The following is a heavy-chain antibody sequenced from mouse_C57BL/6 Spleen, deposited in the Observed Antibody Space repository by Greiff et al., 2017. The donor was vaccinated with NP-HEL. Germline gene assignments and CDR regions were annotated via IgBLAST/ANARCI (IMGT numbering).Heavy chain of an antibody. CDR3: ARRIGHYYGSSFDY. CDR1: GYTFTSYW. V-gene: IGHV1-50*01. J-gene: IGHJ2*01. D-gene: IGHD1-1*01. CDR2: IDPSDSYT. Sequence: QVQLKQPGAELVKPGASVKLSCKASGYTFTSYWMQWVKQRPGQGLEWIGEIDPSDSYTNYNQKFKGKATLTVDTSSSTAYMQLSSLTSEDSAVYYCARRIGHYYGSSFDYWGQGTTLTVSS.